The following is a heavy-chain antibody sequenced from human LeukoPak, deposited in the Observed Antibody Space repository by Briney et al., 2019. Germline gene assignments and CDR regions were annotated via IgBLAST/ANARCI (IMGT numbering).Heavy chain of an antibody. CDR1: GYTFSSYD. CDR2: MNPNSGNT. CDR3: ARVAAVAGILGENRFDP. V-gene: IGHV1-8*03. D-gene: IGHD6-19*01. Sequence: ASVKVSCKASGYTFSSYDINWVRQATGQGLEWMGWMNPNSGNTGYAQKFQGRVTITRNTSISTAYMELSSLRSEDTAVYYCARVAAVAGILGENRFDPWGQGTLVTVSS. J-gene: IGHJ5*02.